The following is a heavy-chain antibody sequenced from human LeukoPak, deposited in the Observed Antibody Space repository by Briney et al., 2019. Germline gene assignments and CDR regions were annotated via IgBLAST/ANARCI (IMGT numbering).Heavy chain of an antibody. D-gene: IGHD7-27*01. J-gene: IGHJ4*02. V-gene: IGHV1-8*01. Sequence: VASVKVSCKPSGYTFTDYDINWVRQATGQGLEWMGWMSPNSGNTGYAQKFQGRVTMTRDTSINTAYMELSSLRSEDTAVYFCASNPPRTGDFNYWGQGALVTVSS. CDR3: ASNPPRTGDFNY. CDR1: GYTFTDYD. CDR2: MSPNSGNT.